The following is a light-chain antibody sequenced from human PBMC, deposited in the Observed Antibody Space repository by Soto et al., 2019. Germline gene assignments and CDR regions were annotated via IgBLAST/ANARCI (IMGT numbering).Light chain of an antibody. CDR2: EVS. CDR1: SSDVGGYNY. V-gene: IGLV2-14*01. Sequence: QSVLTQPASVSGSPGQSITISCTGTSSDVGGYNYVSWYQQHPGKAPKLMIYEVSNRPSGVSNRFSGSKSGNTASLTISGLQAEDEADDYCSSYTSSSTLLVFGGGTKLTVL. J-gene: IGLJ2*01. CDR3: SSYTSSSTLLV.